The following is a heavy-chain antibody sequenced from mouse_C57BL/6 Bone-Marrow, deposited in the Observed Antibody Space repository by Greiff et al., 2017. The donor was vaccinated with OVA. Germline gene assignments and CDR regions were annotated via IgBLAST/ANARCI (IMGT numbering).Heavy chain of an antibody. Sequence: QVQLQQPGAELVRPGSSVKLSCKASGYTFTSYWMDWVKQRPGQGLEWIGNIYPSDSETHYNQKFKDKATLTVDKSSSTAYMQLISLTSEDSAVYYCARSGGAWFAYWGQGTLVTVSA. V-gene: IGHV1-61*01. CDR2: IYPSDSET. J-gene: IGHJ3*01. D-gene: IGHD3-2*02. CDR3: ARSGGAWFAY. CDR1: GYTFTSYW.